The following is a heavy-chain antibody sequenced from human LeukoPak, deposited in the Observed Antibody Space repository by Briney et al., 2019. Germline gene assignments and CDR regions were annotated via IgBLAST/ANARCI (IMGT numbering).Heavy chain of an antibody. CDR1: GFTFGDYA. CDR2: IRSKAYGGTT. J-gene: IGHJ3*02. V-gene: IGHV3-49*04. CDR3: ARDREWELPADAFDI. D-gene: IGHD1-26*01. Sequence: PGGSLRLSCTASGFTFGDYAMSWVRQAPGKGLEWVGFIRSKAYGGTTEYAASVKGRFTISRDNAKNSLYLQMNSLRAEDTAVYYCARDREWELPADAFDIWGQGTMVTVSS.